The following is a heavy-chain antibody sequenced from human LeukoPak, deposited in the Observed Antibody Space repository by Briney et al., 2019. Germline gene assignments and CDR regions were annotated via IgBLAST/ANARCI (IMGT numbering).Heavy chain of an antibody. CDR3: AKDIVSGYSSSGFDY. CDR2: ISWNSGSI. D-gene: IGHD6-13*01. Sequence: GRSLRLSCAASGFTFDDYAMHWVRQAPGKGLEWVSGISWNSGSIGYADSVKGRFTISRDNAKNSLYLQMNSLRAENTALYYCAKDIVSGYSSSGFDYWGQGTLVTVSS. V-gene: IGHV3-9*01. CDR1: GFTFDDYA. J-gene: IGHJ4*02.